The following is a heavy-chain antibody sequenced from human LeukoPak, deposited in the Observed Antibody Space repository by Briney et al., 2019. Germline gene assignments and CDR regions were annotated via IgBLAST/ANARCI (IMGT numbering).Heavy chain of an antibody. J-gene: IGHJ1*01. CDR2: MNPNSGNT. CDR1: GGSFSSEA. V-gene: IGHV1-8*02. CDR3: ARGLRDSSGREYFQH. D-gene: IGHD6-19*01. Sequence: ASVKVSCKAFGGSFSSEAISWVRQAPGQGLEWMGWMNPNSGNTGYAQTFQGRVTMTRNTSISTAYMELSSLRSEDTAVYYCARGLRDSSGREYFQHWGQGTLVTVSS.